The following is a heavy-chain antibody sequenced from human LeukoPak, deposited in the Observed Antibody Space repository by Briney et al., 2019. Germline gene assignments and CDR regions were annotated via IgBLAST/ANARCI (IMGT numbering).Heavy chain of an antibody. CDR1: GYRVTDYY. D-gene: IGHD1-26*01. V-gene: IGHV1-2*02. CDR2: INPSPHSGST. CDR3: ARDTGIVGSTGFDY. Sequence: GASVKVSCKASGYRVTDYYIHWLRQAPGHAPEWMGWINPSPHSGSTIYAEKFQGRVTMTRDTAVSTAYMELSSLKSDDAAVYYCARDTGIVGSTGFDYWGQGTLVTVSS. J-gene: IGHJ4*02.